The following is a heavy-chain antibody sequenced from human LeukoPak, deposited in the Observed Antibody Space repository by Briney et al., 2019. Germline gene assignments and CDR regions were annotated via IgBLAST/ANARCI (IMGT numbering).Heavy chain of an antibody. V-gene: IGHV3-23*01. CDR2: ISGSGGST. CDR3: ARLAYYDFWSGYLFQH. CDR1: GFTFSSYA. D-gene: IGHD3-3*01. Sequence: GGSLRLSCAASGFTFSSYAMSWVRQAPGKGLEWVSAISGSGGSTYYADSVKGRFTISRDNSKNTLYLQMDSLRAEETAVYYWARLAYYDFWSGYLFQHWGQGTLVTVSS. J-gene: IGHJ1*01.